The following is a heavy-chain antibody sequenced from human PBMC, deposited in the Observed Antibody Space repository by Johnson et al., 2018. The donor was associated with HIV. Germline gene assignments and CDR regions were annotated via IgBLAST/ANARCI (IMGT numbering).Heavy chain of an antibody. J-gene: IGHJ3*02. D-gene: IGHD3-16*02. CDR3: TTAIVIDAFDI. CDR1: GFSFGDYG. V-gene: IGHV3-23*04. CDR2: ISGSGGST. Sequence: EVQLVESGGGLVQPGRSLRLSCTASGFSFGDYGMSWVRQAPGKGLEWVSAISGSGGSTYYADSVKGRFTISRDNSKNTLYLQMNSLTTEDTAVYYCTTAIVIDAFDIWGQGTMVTVSS.